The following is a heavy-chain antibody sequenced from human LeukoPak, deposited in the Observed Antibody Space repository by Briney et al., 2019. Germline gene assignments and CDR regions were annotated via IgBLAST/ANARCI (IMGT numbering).Heavy chain of an antibody. CDR2: ISSSTNTI. D-gene: IGHD6-13*01. J-gene: IGHJ6*03. V-gene: IGHV3-11*01. CDR3: ARGSSWYYYYYYYMDV. CDR1: GFTFSDNY. Sequence: GGSLRLSCEASGFTFSDNYMSWIRQAPGKGLEWVSYISSSTNTISYADSVKGRFTISRDNAKNSLYLQMNSLRAEDTAVYYCARGSSWYYYYYYYMDVWGKGTTVTISS.